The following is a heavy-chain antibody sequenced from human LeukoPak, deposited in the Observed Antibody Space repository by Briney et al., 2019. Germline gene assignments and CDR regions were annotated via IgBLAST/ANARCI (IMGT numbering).Heavy chain of an antibody. V-gene: IGHV3-23*01. Sequence: GGSLRLSCAASGITFTSFAMSLVRQAPGNGLEWASAISGSGGSTYYAASVKGRFTISRDNSKNTLYLQMNSLRAEDTAVYYCAKDGTTGTMMDAFDIWGQGTMVTVSS. J-gene: IGHJ3*02. CDR2: ISGSGGST. D-gene: IGHD1-1*01. CDR1: GITFTSFA. CDR3: AKDGTTGTMMDAFDI.